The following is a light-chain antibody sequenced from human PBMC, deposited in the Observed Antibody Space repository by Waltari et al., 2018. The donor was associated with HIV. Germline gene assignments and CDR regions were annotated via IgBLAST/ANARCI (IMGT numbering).Light chain of an antibody. CDR3: SSYTATKILV. V-gene: IGLV2-14*03. CDR1: NSDIGTYNY. J-gene: IGLJ2*01. Sequence: QSALTQPASVSGSPGQSITISCTGTNSDIGTYNYVSWYQQHSGKAPILLISEVNNRPSGVSNRVSGSKAGNTASLSISGLQAEDEGKYYCSSYTATKILVFGGGTDVTVL. CDR2: EVN.